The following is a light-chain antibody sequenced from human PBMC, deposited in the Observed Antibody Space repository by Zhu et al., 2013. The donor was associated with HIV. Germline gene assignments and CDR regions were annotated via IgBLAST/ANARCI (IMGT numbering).Light chain of an antibody. CDR2: DNN. CDR1: SSNIGAGYD. Sequence: QSVLTQPPSVSGAPGQRVTISCTGSSSNIGAGYDVHWYQHLPGTAPKLVIYDNNNRPSGVPDRFSGSKSGTSASLAITGLQTEDEADYYCQSYDSSLSAYYVFGTGTKVTVL. J-gene: IGLJ1*01. CDR3: QSYDSSLSAYYV. V-gene: IGLV1-40*01.